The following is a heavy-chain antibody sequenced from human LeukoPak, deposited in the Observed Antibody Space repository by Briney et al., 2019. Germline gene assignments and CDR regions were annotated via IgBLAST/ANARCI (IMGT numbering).Heavy chain of an antibody. V-gene: IGHV4-59*01. D-gene: IGHD5-18*01. CDR1: GGSISSYY. CDR2: IYYSGST. J-gene: IGHJ4*02. Sequence: SETLSLTCTVSGGSISSYYWAWNRQPPGKGLEWIGYIYYSGSTNYNPSLTSRVTISLDMSKNQFSLILTSVTAADTAVYYCARRTAMASIPYDYWGQGTLVTVSS. CDR3: ARRTAMASIPYDY.